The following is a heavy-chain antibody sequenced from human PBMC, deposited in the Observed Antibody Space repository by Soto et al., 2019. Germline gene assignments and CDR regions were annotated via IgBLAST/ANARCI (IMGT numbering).Heavy chain of an antibody. CDR3: ARPGGSGWFYFDA. CDR2: IYYSGST. V-gene: IGHV4-59*01. CDR1: GGSISSYY. Sequence: PSETLSLTCTVSGGSISSYYRSWIRQPPGKGLEWIGYIYYSGSTNYNPSLKSRVTISVDTSKNQFSLKLSSVTAADTAVYYCARPGGSGWFYFDAWGQGSQVTVSS. J-gene: IGHJ4*02. D-gene: IGHD6-13*01.